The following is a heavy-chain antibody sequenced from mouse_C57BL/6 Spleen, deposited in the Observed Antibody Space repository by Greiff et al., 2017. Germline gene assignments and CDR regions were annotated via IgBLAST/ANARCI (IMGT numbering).Heavy chain of an antibody. V-gene: IGHV1-4*01. J-gene: IGHJ3*01. D-gene: IGHD2-4*01. Sequence: LQQSGAELARPGASVKMSCKASGYTFTSYTMHWVKQRPGQGLEWIGYINPSSGYTKYNQKFKDKATLTADKSSSTAYMQLSSLTSEDSAVYYCAIYYDYAFAYWGQGTLVTVSA. CDR2: INPSSGYT. CDR1: GYTFTSYT. CDR3: AIYYDYAFAY.